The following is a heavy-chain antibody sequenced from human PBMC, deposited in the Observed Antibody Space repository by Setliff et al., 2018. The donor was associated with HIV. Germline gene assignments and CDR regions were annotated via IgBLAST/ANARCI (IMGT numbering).Heavy chain of an antibody. J-gene: IGHJ4*02. Sequence: TLSLTCTVSGYSISSGYYWGWIRQPPGKGLEWIGSIYHSGSTYYNPSLKSRVTISVDTSKNQFSLNLSSVTAADTAVYYCARSLGTIWGYDYWGQGTLVTVSS. CDR2: IYHSGST. D-gene: IGHD3-9*01. V-gene: IGHV4-38-2*02. CDR1: GYSISSGYY. CDR3: ARSLGTIWGYDY.